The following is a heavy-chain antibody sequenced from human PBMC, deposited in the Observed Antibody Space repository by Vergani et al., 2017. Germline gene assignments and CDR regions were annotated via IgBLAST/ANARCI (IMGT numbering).Heavy chain of an antibody. Sequence: QLQLQESGPGLVKPSETLSLTCTVSGYSISSGYYWGWIRQPPGKGLEWIGSIYHSGSTYYNPSLKSRVTISVDTSKNQFSLKLSSVTAADTAVYYCARDRPEEDDLEWLSYYYYMDVGGKGTTVTVSS. J-gene: IGHJ6*03. CDR3: ARDRPEEDDLEWLSYYYYMDV. D-gene: IGHD3-3*01. V-gene: IGHV4-38-2*02. CDR1: GYSISSGYY. CDR2: IYHSGST.